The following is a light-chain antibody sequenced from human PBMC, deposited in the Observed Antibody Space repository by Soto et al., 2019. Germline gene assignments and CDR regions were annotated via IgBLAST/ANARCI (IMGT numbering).Light chain of an antibody. CDR1: RSDSSSN. J-gene: IGKJ1*01. Sequence: EFVLTQSQATLSSSPAERATLSCRASRSDSSSNLPWYQQKPGQAHRLLLYGAYRRATVIPDTFSGSGSGTDFTLTISSLEPEDLAVYYCQKYGSSPSWTFGQGTKVDIK. V-gene: IGKV3-20*01. CDR3: QKYGSSPSWT. CDR2: GAY.